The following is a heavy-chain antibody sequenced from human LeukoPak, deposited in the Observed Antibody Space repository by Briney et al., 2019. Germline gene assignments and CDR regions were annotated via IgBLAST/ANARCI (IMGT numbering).Heavy chain of an antibody. D-gene: IGHD2-15*01. CDR2: ISNNGGYT. CDR3: AKQLGYCSDGSCYFPY. CDR1: GFTFSSYA. Sequence: GGSLRLSCVASGFTFSSYAMSWVRQAPGKGLEWVSAISNNGGYTYYADSVQGRFTISRDNSKSTLCLQMNSLRAEDTAVYYCAKQLGYCSDGSCYFPYWGQGTLVTVSS. J-gene: IGHJ4*02. V-gene: IGHV3-23*01.